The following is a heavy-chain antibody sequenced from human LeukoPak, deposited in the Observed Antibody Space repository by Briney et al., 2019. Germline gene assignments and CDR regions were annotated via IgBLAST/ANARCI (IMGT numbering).Heavy chain of an antibody. CDR2: IYSSGNT. D-gene: IGHD6-13*01. J-gene: IGHJ6*03. Sequence: SETLSLTCSVSGGSIRSNYWSWIRQSAGKGLEWIGRIYSSGNTNYSPSFESRVTMSVDTSKNQLSLKLKSVTAADTAVYYCARTLDKDSSSAPYYYYMDVWGKGTTVTVSS. V-gene: IGHV4-4*07. CDR1: GGSIRSNY. CDR3: ARTLDKDSSSAPYYYYMDV.